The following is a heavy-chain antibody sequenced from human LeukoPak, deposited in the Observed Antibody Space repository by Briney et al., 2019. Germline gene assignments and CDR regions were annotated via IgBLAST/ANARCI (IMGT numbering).Heavy chain of an antibody. CDR3: ARRGDGGRSFDY. CDR2: IYVDGRT. Sequence: GGSLRLSCAASGFTDSTTYKSWVRQAPGKGLEWVSLIYVDGRTYYADSVKGRFTISRDNYKNTLYLQVNSLKAEDTAVYYCARRGDGGRSFDYWGQGTLVTVSS. V-gene: IGHV3-53*01. CDR1: GFTDSTTY. J-gene: IGHJ4*02. D-gene: IGHD4-23*01.